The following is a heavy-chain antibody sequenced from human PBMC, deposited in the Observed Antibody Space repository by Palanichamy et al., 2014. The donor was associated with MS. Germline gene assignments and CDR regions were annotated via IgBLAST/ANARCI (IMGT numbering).Heavy chain of an antibody. Sequence: QITLTESGPTLVIPTETLTLTCTFSGFSLSSSGVGVGWIRQSPGKALEWLAFVYWDDDKRYSPSLKTRLSITKDTSKSQVLLTMTNMDPVEAGTYYCAHRRTYTGYWNAGYFDYWGQGILVTVS. CDR2: VYWDDDK. CDR1: GFSLSSSGVG. V-gene: IGHV2-5*02. D-gene: IGHD1-1*01. J-gene: IGHJ4*02. CDR3: AHRRTYTGYWNAGYFDY.